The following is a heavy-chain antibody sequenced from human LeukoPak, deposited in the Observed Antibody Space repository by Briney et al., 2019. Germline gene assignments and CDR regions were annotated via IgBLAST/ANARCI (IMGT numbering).Heavy chain of an antibody. CDR3: AKDSSGWSPETAGLDY. Sequence: GGSLRLSCAASGFAFSNTGMTWVRQAPGRGLEWVSTISPTGEGTHYADSVKGRFTISRDNSKNTLSLQMNSLRAEDTAVYYCAKDSSGWSPETAGLDYWGQGTLVTVSS. V-gene: IGHV3-23*01. J-gene: IGHJ4*02. CDR2: ISPTGEGT. CDR1: GFAFSNTG. D-gene: IGHD6-19*01.